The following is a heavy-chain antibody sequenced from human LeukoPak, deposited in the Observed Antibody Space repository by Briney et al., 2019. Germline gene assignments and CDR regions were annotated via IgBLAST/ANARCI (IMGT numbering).Heavy chain of an antibody. CDR1: GFTFSSYA. Sequence: GGSLRLSCAASGFTFSSYAMSWVRQAPGKGLEWVSAISGSGGSTYYADSVKSRFTISRDNSKNTLYLQMNSLGAEDTAVYYCAKGHGGNEYYFDYWGQGTLVTVSS. CDR2: ISGSGGST. D-gene: IGHD4-23*01. CDR3: AKGHGGNEYYFDY. J-gene: IGHJ4*02. V-gene: IGHV3-23*01.